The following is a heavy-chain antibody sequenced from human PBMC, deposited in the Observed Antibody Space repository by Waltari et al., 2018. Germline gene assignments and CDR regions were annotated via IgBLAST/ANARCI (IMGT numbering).Heavy chain of an antibody. CDR1: GFRFEDYA. CDR3: AKDNGYSLDY. CDR2: LSWNSGSI. J-gene: IGHJ4*01. D-gene: IGHD5-18*01. V-gene: IGHV3-9*01. Sequence: EVQLVESGGASVEPGRSLRLSCAASGFRFEDYAMHGVRQVPGKGLVWGSGLSWNSGSIINADSENGRFTISRDNARNSLFLQMTSLRPDDTALYYCAKDNGYSLDYWGHGTLVTVTS.